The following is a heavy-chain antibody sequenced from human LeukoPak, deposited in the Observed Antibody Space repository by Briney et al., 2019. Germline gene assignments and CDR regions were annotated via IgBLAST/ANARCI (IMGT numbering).Heavy chain of an antibody. V-gene: IGHV3-9*01. CDR1: GFTFDDYA. CDR3: AKGSLTTGTTLGSGGFDY. CDR2: ISWNSGSI. D-gene: IGHD1-1*01. Sequence: GGSLRLSCAASGFTFDDYAMHWVRQAPGKGLEWVSGISWNSGSIGYADSVKGRFTISRDNAKNSLYLQMNSLRAEDTALYYCAKGSLTTGTTLGSGGFDYWGQGTLVTVSS. J-gene: IGHJ4*02.